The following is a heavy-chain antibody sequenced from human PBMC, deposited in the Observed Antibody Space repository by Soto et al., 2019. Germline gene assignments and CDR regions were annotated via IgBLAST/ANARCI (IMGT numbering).Heavy chain of an antibody. CDR1: GFTFSSYA. V-gene: IGHV3-23*01. CDR2: INNGVGDT. J-gene: IGHJ4*02. D-gene: IGHD1-1*01. Sequence: GGSLRLSCAASGFTFSSYAMSWVRQAPGKGLEWVSGINNGVGDTYYADSKKGRFTISRDNYKNTLYLQMSSLRAEDTAVYYCAKSRTGPGDYIDHWGQGTLVTVS. CDR3: AKSRTGPGDYIDH.